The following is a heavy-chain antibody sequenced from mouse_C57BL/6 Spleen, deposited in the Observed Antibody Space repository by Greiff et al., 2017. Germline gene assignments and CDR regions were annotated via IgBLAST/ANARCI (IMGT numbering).Heavy chain of an antibody. CDR3: ARGYDYGGDCYAMRC. D-gene: IGHD2-4*01. CDR1: GYTFTSYW. V-gene: IGHV1-53*01. J-gene: IGHJ4*01. CDR2: INPSNGGT. Sequence: QVQLQQPGTELVKPVASVKLSCKASGYTFTSYWMHWVKQRPGQGLEWIGNINPSNGGTNYNEKFKSKATLTVDKSSSTAYMQLSSLTSEDSAVYSCARGYDYGGDCYAMRCVGQGASVTVSS.